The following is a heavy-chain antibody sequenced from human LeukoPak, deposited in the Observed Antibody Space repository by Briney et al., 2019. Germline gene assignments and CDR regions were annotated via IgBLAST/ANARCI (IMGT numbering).Heavy chain of an antibody. Sequence: GGSLRLSCAASGFTFSSYGMDWVRQAPGKGLEWVAVISYDGSNKYYVDSVKGRFTISRDNSKDTLYLQMNSLRAEDTAVYYCAQAPIVVVTANLQSHFDYWGQGTLVTVSS. CDR1: GFTFSSYG. J-gene: IGHJ4*02. D-gene: IGHD2-21*02. V-gene: IGHV3-30*03. CDR3: AQAPIVVVTANLQSHFDY. CDR2: ISYDGSNK.